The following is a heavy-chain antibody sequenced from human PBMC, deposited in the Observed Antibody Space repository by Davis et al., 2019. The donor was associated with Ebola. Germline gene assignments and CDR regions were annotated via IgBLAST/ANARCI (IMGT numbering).Heavy chain of an antibody. J-gene: IGHJ6*02. CDR3: ARGDFDWLRVGMDV. V-gene: IGHV4-59*08. D-gene: IGHD3-9*01. CDR2: IYYSGST. CDR1: GGSISSYY. Sequence: MPSETLSLTCTVSGGSISSYYWSWIRQPPGKGLEWIGYIYYSGSTNYNPSLKSRVTISVDTSKNQFSLKLSSVTAADTAVYYCARGDFDWLRVGMDVWGQGTTVTVSS.